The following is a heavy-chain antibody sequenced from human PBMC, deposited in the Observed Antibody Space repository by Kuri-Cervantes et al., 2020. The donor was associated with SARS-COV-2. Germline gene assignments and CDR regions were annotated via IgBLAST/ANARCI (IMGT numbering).Heavy chain of an antibody. CDR1: GGSISSGDYY. CDR3: ARGWSNYCYGMDV. CDR2: IYYSGST. D-gene: IGHD3/OR15-3a*01. Sequence: SETLSLTCTVSGGSISSGDYYWSWIRQPPGKGLEWIGYIYYSGSTYYNPSLKSRVTISVDTSKNQFSLKLSSVTAADTAVYYCARGWSNYCYGMDVWGQGTTVTVSS. V-gene: IGHV4-30-4*01. J-gene: IGHJ6*02.